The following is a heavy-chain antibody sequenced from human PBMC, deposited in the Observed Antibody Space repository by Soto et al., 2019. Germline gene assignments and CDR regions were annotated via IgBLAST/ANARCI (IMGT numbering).Heavy chain of an antibody. CDR1: GYTLTELS. CDR3: AXDRGGAAASYYYYGMDV. V-gene: IGHV1-24*01. D-gene: IGHD6-13*01. CDR2: FDPEDGET. J-gene: IGHJ6*02. Sequence: ASVKVSCKVSGYTLTELSMHWVRQAPGKGLEWMGGFDPEDGETIYAQKFQGRVTMTEDTSTDTAYMELSSLRSEDTAVYYCAXDRGGAAASYYYYGMDVWGQGTTVTVSS.